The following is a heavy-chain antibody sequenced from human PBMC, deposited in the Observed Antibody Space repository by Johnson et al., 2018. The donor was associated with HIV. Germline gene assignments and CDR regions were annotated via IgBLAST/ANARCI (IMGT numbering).Heavy chain of an antibody. CDR3: AKERTSSGYYYDAFDI. D-gene: IGHD3-22*01. CDR2: IYSGGST. J-gene: IGHJ3*02. V-gene: IGHV3-66*02. Sequence: VQLVESGGGLVQPGGSLRLSCAASGFTVSSNYMSWVRQAPGKGLEWVSVIYSGGSTYYADSVKGRFTISRDNSKNTLYLQMNSLRAEDTAVYYCAKERTSSGYYYDAFDIWGQGTMVTVSS. CDR1: GFTVSSNY.